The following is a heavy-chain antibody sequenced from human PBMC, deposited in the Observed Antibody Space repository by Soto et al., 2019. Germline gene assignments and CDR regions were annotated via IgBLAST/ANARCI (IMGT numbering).Heavy chain of an antibody. CDR3: ARESAPEAKFDY. CDR2: IYYGEST. CDR1: GGSISSGGYY. J-gene: IGHJ4*02. V-gene: IGHV4-31*02. Sequence: SETLSLTXTVSGGSISSGGYYWSWIRQHPGKGLEWIGYIYYGESTYYNPSLKSRVTISVDTSKNQFSLKLSSVTAADTAVYYCARESAPEAKFDYWGQGTLVTVSS.